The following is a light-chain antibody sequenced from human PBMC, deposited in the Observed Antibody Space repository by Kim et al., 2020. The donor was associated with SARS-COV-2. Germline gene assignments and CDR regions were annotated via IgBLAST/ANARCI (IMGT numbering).Light chain of an antibody. CDR3: NSRDNNDNVL. V-gene: IGLV3-19*01. CDR1: SLRSYY. CDR2: GKN. Sequence: VALGQTVRITCQGDSLRSYYTTWYQQKPGQAPLVVVYGKNNRPSGIPDRVSGSSSGNTASLTITGTQAGDEADYYCNSRDNNDNVLFGGGTQLTVL. J-gene: IGLJ2*01.